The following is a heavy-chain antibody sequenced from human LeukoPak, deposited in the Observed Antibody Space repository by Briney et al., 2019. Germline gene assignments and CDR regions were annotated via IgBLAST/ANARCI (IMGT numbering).Heavy chain of an antibody. D-gene: IGHD1-26*01. CDR3: ASGSGSYGY. Sequence: SETLSLTCTVSGGSISGYYWSWIRQTAGKGLEWVGRINPSGSTNFNPSLKSRVTISVDTSKNQFSLKLSSVTAADTAVYYCASGSGSYGYWGQGTLVTVSS. CDR1: GGSISGYY. V-gene: IGHV4-4*07. CDR2: INPSGST. J-gene: IGHJ4*02.